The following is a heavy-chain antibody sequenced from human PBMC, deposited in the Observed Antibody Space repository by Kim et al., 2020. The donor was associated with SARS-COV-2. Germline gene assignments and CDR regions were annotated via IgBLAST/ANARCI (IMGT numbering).Heavy chain of an antibody. CDR3: AKAIRRGSSSQGGFDY. D-gene: IGHD6-13*01. J-gene: IGHJ4*02. CDR1: GFTFSSYA. Sequence: GGSLRLSCAASGFTFSSYAMSWVRQAPGKGLEWVSAISGSGGSTYYADSVKGRFTISRDNSKNTLYLQMNSLRAEDTAVYYCAKAIRRGSSSQGGFDYWGQGTLVTVSS. V-gene: IGHV3-23*01. CDR2: ISGSGGST.